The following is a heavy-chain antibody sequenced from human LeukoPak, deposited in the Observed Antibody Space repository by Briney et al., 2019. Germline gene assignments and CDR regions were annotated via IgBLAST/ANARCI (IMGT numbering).Heavy chain of an antibody. J-gene: IGHJ3*01. Sequence: SETLSLTCAVSGGSISSSNWWSWVRQPPGKGLEWIGEIYHSGSTNYNPSLKSRVTISVDKSKNQFSLKLGSVTAADTAVYYCACEGYSSLPIFWGQGTMVTVSS. CDR1: GGSISSSNW. D-gene: IGHD5-18*01. CDR3: ACEGYSSLPIF. V-gene: IGHV4-4*02. CDR2: IYHSGST.